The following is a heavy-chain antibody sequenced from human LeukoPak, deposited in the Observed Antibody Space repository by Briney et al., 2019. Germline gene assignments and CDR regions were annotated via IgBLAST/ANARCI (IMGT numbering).Heavy chain of an antibody. J-gene: IGHJ4*02. D-gene: IGHD6-13*01. Sequence: SETLSLTCTVSGYSISSGYYWGWIRQPPGKGLEWIGSIYHSGSTYYNPSLKSRVTISQDTSKNQFSLKLSSVTAADTAIYYCARDVLRQQLGRGFDYWGQGTLVTVSS. CDR1: GYSISSGYY. CDR3: ARDVLRQQLGRGFDY. V-gene: IGHV4-38-2*02. CDR2: IYHSGST.